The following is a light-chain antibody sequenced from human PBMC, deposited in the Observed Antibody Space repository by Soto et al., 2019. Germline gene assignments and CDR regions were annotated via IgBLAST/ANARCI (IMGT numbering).Light chain of an antibody. CDR2: DAS. J-gene: IGKJ2*01. CDR3: QQRSNWPRMYT. V-gene: IGKV3-11*01. CDR1: QSVSSY. Sequence: EIVLTQSPATLSLSPGEIATLSCRASQSVSSYLAWYQQKPGQAPRLLIYDASNRATGIPARFSGSGSGTDFTLTISSLEPEDFAFYYCQQRSNWPRMYTFGQGTKLEIK.